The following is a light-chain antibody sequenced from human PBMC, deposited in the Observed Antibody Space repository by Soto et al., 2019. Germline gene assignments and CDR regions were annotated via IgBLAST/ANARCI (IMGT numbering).Light chain of an antibody. J-gene: IGKJ1*01. CDR1: ESVTSS. Sequence: EIVMTQSPATLAVSAGDGATLSCRASESVTSSLAWYQQKPGQPPRLLIYAASTRATDVPARFSGGGSETEFTLTISSLQSEDFAVYFCQQYNIWPLWTFGQGTKVDIK. V-gene: IGKV3-15*01. CDR3: QQYNIWPLWT. CDR2: AAS.